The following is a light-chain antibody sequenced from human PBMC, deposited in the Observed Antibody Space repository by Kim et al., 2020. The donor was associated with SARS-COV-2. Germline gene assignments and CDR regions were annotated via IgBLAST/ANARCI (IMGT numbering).Light chain of an antibody. V-gene: IGLV2-18*02. CDR1: SNDVGSYNR. CDR2: AVT. CDR3: SSYTTSSTWV. J-gene: IGLJ3*02. Sequence: QSALTQPPSVSGSPGQSVTISCTGTSNDVGSYNRVSWYQQPPGTAPKLMIYAVTNRPSGVPDRFSGSKSANTASLTISGLQAEDEADYYCSSYTTSSTWVFGGGTQLTVL.